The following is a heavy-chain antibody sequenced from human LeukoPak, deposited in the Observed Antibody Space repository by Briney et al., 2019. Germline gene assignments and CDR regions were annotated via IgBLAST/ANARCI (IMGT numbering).Heavy chain of an antibody. CDR3: ARRGYNWNDSIYYFDY. CDR2: IYPGDSDT. D-gene: IGHD1-20*01. J-gene: IGHJ4*02. Sequence: GESLKISCEGSGYSFTSYWIGWVRQMPGKGLEWMGIIYPGDSDTRYSPSFQGQVTISADKSISTAYLQWSSLKASDTAMYYCARRGYNWNDSIYYFDYWGQGTLVTVSS. CDR1: GYSFTSYW. V-gene: IGHV5-51*01.